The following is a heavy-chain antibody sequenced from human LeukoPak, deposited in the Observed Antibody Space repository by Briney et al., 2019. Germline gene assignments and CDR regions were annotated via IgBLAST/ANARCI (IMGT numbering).Heavy chain of an antibody. D-gene: IGHD6-19*01. CDR1: GGSISSSNW. J-gene: IGHJ4*02. V-gene: IGHV4-4*02. CDR2: IYHSGST. CDR3: ARVVLAVAGYYFDY. Sequence: PSETLSLTCAVSGGSISSSNWWSWVRQPPGKGLGWIGEIYHSGSTNYNPSLKSRVTISVDKSKNQFSLKLSSVTAADTAVYYCARVVLAVAGYYFDYWGQGTLVTVSS.